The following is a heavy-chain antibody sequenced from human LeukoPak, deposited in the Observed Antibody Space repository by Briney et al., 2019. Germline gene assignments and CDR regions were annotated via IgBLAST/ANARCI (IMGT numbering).Heavy chain of an antibody. CDR3: ARDSRFTIFGVVINYWYFDL. CDR1: GGSISSYY. V-gene: IGHV4-4*07. CDR2: IYTSGST. Sequence: KASETLSLTCTVSGGSISSYYWSWIRQPAGKGLEGIGRIYTSGSTNYNPSLKSRVTMSVDTSKNQFSLKLSSVTAADTAVYYCARDSRFTIFGVVINYWYFDLWGRGTLVTVSS. D-gene: IGHD3-3*01. J-gene: IGHJ2*01.